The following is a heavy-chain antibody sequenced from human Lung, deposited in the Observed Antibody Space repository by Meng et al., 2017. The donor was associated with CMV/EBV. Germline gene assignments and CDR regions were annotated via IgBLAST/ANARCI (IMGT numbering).Heavy chain of an antibody. CDR2: IYNSGST. V-gene: IGHV4-61*08. CDR1: GGAVSSSDYY. CDR3: ARGAPYSNWGIN. Sequence: CTVSGGAVSSSDYYWSWIRQPPGKGLEWIGCIYNSGSTNYNPSLKSRVTISVDTSKNQVSLKLSSVTAADTAVYYCARGAPYSNWGINWGQGTLVTVSS. D-gene: IGHD4-11*01. J-gene: IGHJ4*02.